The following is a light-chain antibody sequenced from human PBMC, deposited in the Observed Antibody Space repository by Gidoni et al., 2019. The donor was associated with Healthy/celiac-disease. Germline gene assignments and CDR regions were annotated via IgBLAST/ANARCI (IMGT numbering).Light chain of an antibody. V-gene: IGKV1-5*01. J-gene: IGKJ1*01. CDR1: QSISNW. Sequence: DIQMTQSPSTLSASAGDRVTITCRASQSISNWVAWYQQKPGKAPKFLIYDASSLESGVPSRFSGSGSGTEFTLTISSLKPDDFATYYCQHYNAYSWTFGQGTKVDIK. CDR2: DAS. CDR3: QHYNAYSWT.